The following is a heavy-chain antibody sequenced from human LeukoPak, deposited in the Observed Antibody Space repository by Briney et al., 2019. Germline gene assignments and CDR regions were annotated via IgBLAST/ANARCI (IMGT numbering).Heavy chain of an antibody. J-gene: IGHJ4*02. D-gene: IGHD3-9*01. CDR1: GGSISNSGSY. CDR3: ARRDWLYGPSDY. Sequence: SETLSLTCTVSGGSISNSGSYWGWIRQPPGKGLKWIGGFHYSGSTYYNPSLKSRVTISVETSKNQFSLKLTSVTAADTAVYYCARRDWLYGPSDYWGQGTLVTVSS. V-gene: IGHV4-39*07. CDR2: FHYSGST.